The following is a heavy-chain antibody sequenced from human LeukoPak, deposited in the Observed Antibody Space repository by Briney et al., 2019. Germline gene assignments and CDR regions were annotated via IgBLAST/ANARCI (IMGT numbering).Heavy chain of an antibody. J-gene: IGHJ4*02. CDR1: GFTFSSYA. CDR2: IRNDGGET. CDR3: SRVRASFDY. D-gene: IGHD3-10*01. Sequence: PGGSLRLSCAASGFTFSSYAMHWVRQAPGKGLVWVSRIRNDGGETNYADSVKGRFTISRDNAKNTLFLQMNSLRAEDTAVYYCSRVRASFDYWGQGTLVTVAS. V-gene: IGHV3-74*01.